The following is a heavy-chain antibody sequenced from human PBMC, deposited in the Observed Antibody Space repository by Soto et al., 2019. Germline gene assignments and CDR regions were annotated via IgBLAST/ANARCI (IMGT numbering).Heavy chain of an antibody. D-gene: IGHD3-10*01. CDR1: GFTFSSYW. CDR2: IKEDGSEK. Sequence: GSLRLSCAASGFTFSSYWMSWVRQAPGKGLEWVANIKEDGSEKNYVDSVKGQFTISRDNAKNSLYLQMNSLRAEDTAVYYCARERYYYGSGDYWGQGTLVTVSP. CDR3: ARERYYYGSGDY. J-gene: IGHJ4*02. V-gene: IGHV3-7*01.